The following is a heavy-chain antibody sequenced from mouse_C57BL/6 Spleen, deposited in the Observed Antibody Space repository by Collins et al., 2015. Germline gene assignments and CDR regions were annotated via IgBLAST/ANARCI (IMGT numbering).Heavy chain of an antibody. CDR1: GYTFTSYC. V-gene: IGHV1-72*01. Sequence: QVQLQQPGAELVKPGASVKLSCKASGYTFTSYCMHWVKQRPGRDLEWIGRIDPNSGGTKYNEKFKTKATLTVDKPSSTAYMQLSSPTSEDSAVYYCARGTRFAYWGQGTLVTVSA. CDR3: ARGTRFAY. J-gene: IGHJ3*01. CDR2: IDPNSGGT.